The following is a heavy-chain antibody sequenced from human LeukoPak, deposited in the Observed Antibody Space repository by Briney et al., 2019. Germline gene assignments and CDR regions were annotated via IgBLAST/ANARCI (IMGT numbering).Heavy chain of an antibody. CDR3: ARDPVTGYYYDSSGTGAFDI. CDR1: GYTFTSYG. D-gene: IGHD3-22*01. CDR2: ISAYNGNT. J-gene: IGHJ3*02. V-gene: IGHV1-18*01. Sequence: GASVTVSCTASGYTFTSYGISWVRQAPGQGLEWMGWISAYNGNTNYAQKLQVRVTITTDTSTSTAYMELRSLRSDDTAVYYCARDPVTGYYYDSSGTGAFDIWGQGTMVTVSS.